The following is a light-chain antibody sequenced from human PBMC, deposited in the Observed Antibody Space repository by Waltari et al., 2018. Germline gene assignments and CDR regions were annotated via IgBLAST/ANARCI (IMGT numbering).Light chain of an antibody. V-gene: IGKV1-5*03. Sequence: DIQMTQSPSTLSASVGARVTITCRASQSISSWLAWYQQKPGKAPKRLIYKASSLESGVPSRFSGSGAGTEFTLTISSLQPDDFATYYCQQYNSYPWTFGQGTKVEIK. CDR1: QSISSW. J-gene: IGKJ1*01. CDR2: KAS. CDR3: QQYNSYPWT.